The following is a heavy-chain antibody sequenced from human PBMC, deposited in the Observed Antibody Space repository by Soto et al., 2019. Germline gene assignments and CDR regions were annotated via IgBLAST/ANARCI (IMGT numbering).Heavy chain of an antibody. CDR1: GGTFSSYA. D-gene: IGHD2-15*01. CDR2: IIPIFGTA. V-gene: IGHV1-69*06. J-gene: IGHJ3*02. CDR3: AREGRYCSGGSCYSPDAFDI. Sequence: GASVKVSCKASGGTFSSYAISWVRQAPGQGLEWMGGIIPIFGTANYAQKFQGRVTITADKSTSTAYMELSSLRSEDTAVYYCAREGRYCSGGSCYSPDAFDIWGQGTMVT.